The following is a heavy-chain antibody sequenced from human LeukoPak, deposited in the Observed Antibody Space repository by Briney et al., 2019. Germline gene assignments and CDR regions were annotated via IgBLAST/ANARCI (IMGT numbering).Heavy chain of an antibody. Sequence: ASVKVSCKASGYTFTSYGISWVRQAPGQGLEWMGWISAYNGNTNYAQKLQGRVTMTTDTSTSTAYMELRSLRSDDTAVYYCARDHSYYYDSSGYLFGWYFDLWGRGTLVTVSS. CDR2: ISAYNGNT. CDR3: ARDHSYYYDSSGYLFGWYFDL. V-gene: IGHV1-18*01. J-gene: IGHJ2*01. CDR1: GYTFTSYG. D-gene: IGHD3-22*01.